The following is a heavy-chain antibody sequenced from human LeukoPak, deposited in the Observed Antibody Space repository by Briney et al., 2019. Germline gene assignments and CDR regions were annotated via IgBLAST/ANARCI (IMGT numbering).Heavy chain of an antibody. V-gene: IGHV4-34*01. D-gene: IGHD3-16*02. CDR3: ARLGLYDYVWGSYRRRHSFDY. CDR1: GGSFSGYY. Sequence: SETLSLTYAVYGGSFSGYYWSWIRQPPGKGLEWIGEINHSGSTNYNPSLKSRVTISVDTSKNQFSLKLSSVTAADTAVYYCARLGLYDYVWGSYRRRHSFDYWGQGTLVTVSS. CDR2: INHSGST. J-gene: IGHJ4*02.